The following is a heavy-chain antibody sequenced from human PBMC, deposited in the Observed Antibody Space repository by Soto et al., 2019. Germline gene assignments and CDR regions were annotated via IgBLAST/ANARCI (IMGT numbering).Heavy chain of an antibody. CDR1: GGSFSGYY. V-gene: IGHV4-34*01. CDR3: ASEGYCSSTSCYTCWSRS. D-gene: IGHD2-2*02. CDR2: INHSGST. Sequence: QVQLQQWGAGLLKPSETLSLTCAVYGGSFSGYYWSWIRQPPGKGREWIGEINHSGSTNYNPYLKSRVTLSVDTSKNQFSLKLSSVTAADTAVYYCASEGYCSSTSCYTCWSRSWGQGTLVTVSS. J-gene: IGHJ4*02.